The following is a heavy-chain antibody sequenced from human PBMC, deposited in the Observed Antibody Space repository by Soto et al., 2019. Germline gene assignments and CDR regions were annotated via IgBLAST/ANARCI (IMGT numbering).Heavy chain of an antibody. CDR1: DYTFSNFG. CDR3: ARDRGSCTNGVCYTDDYYGMDV. Sequence: ASVKVSCKASDYTFSNFGMSWVRQAPGQGLEWMGWISAYNGNTNYPQKFQGRATMTTDTSTSTAYMELRSLRSDDTAVYYCARDRGSCTNGVCYTDDYYGMDVWGQGTTVTVS. V-gene: IGHV1-18*01. J-gene: IGHJ6*02. D-gene: IGHD2-8*01. CDR2: ISAYNGNT.